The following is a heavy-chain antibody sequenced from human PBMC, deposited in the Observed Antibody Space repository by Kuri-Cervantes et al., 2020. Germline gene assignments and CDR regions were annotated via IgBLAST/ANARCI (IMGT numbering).Heavy chain of an antibody. Sequence: GGSLRLSCAASGFTFSSYSMNWVRQAPGKGLEWVSYISSSSSTIYYADSVKGRLTISRDNSRNIMYLQMNSLRVEDTALYFCARGSPGWFEYWGQGALVTVSS. CDR1: GFTFSSYS. D-gene: IGHD2-15*01. J-gene: IGHJ4*02. CDR3: ARGSPGWFEY. CDR2: ISSSSSTI. V-gene: IGHV3-48*01.